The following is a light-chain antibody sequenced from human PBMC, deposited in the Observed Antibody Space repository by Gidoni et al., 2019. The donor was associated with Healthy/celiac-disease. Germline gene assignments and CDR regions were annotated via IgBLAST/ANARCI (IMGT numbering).Light chain of an antibody. J-gene: IGLJ1*01. CDR1: SSDVGGYNY. Sequence: QSALTQPASVYGSPGQSITISCTGTSSDVGGYNYVSLYQQHPGKAPKLMIYEVSNRPSGVSNRFSGSKSGNTASLTISGLQAEDEADYYCSSYTSSSTPYVFGTGTKVTVL. V-gene: IGLV2-14*01. CDR3: SSYTSSSTPYV. CDR2: EVS.